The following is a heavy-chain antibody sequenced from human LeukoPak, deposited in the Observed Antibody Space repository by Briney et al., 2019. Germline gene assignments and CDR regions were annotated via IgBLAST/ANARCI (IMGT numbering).Heavy chain of an antibody. CDR1: EFIFSIYW. V-gene: IGHV3-23*01. CDR2: TSSSDDGK. D-gene: IGHD2-15*01. J-gene: IGHJ4*02. CDR3: AKAPVASCRGAFCYPFDS. Sequence: GGSLRLSCAASEFIFSIYWMSWVRRAPGKGLEWVSATSSSDDGKYYADSVRGRFTISRDNSRNTMYLQMNSLRAEDAAVYYCAKAPVASCRGAFCYPFDSWGQGTLVTVSS.